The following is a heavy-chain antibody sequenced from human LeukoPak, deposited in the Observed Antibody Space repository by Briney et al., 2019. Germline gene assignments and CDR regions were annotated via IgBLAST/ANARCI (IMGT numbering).Heavy chain of an antibody. CDR1: GGSIRSTTYY. D-gene: IGHD5-12*01. CDR3: ARDGDIVAFDY. CDR2: IYYSGNT. J-gene: IGHJ4*02. V-gene: IGHV4-39*07. Sequence: SETLSLTCSVSGGSIRSTTYYWGWIRQPPGKGLEWIGSIYYSGNTYYSPSLMSRVTISVDTSKNQFSLKLSSVTAADTAVYYCARDGDIVAFDYWGQGTLVTVSS.